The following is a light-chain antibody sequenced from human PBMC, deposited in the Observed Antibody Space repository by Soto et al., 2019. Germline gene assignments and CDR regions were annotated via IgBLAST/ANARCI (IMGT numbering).Light chain of an antibody. CDR3: QQLFMYPPT. J-gene: IGKJ3*01. Sequence: DIQMTQSPSTLSASVGDRVTITCRADQSITRWLAWFQQKPGKAPSLLIYDATNLQPGVPSRFSGSGSGTEFTLTISSLQPDDFATYYCQQLFMYPPTFGPGTKVDIK. CDR2: DAT. CDR1: QSITRW. V-gene: IGKV1-5*01.